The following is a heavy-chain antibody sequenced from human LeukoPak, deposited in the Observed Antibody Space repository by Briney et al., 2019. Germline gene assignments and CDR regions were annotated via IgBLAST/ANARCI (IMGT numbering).Heavy chain of an antibody. CDR3: ARAPGSSWPLGGNAFDI. CDR1: GGSFSGYY. D-gene: IGHD6-13*01. J-gene: IGHJ3*02. CDR2: INHSGST. Sequence: SETLSLTCAVYGGSFSGYYWSWIRQPPGKGLEWIGEINHSGSTNYNPSLKSRVTISVDTSKNQFSLKLSSVTAADTAVYYCARAPGSSWPLGGNAFDIWGQGTMVTVSS. V-gene: IGHV4-34*01.